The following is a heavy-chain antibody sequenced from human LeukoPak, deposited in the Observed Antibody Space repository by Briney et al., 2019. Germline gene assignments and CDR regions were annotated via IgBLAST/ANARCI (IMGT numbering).Heavy chain of an antibody. CDR2: IIPILGIA. J-gene: IGHJ4*02. D-gene: IGHD3-22*01. CDR3: ARDRDYYDDY. V-gene: IGHV1-69*04. CDR1: GYTFTGYY. Sequence: SVKVSCKASGYTFTGYYMHWVRQAPGQGLEWMGRIIPILGIANYAQKFQGRVTITADKSTSTAYMELSSLRSEDTAVYYCARDRDYYDDYWGQGTLVTVSS.